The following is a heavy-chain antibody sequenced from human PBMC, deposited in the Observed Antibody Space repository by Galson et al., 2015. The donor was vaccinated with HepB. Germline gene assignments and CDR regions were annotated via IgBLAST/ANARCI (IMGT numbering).Heavy chain of an antibody. V-gene: IGHV3-48*01. D-gene: IGHD3-9*01. J-gene: IGHJ4*02. CDR2: ISSSSSTI. Sequence: SLRLSCAASGFTSSSYSMNWVRQAPGKGLEWVSYISSSSSTIYYADSVKGRFTISRDNAKNSLYLQMNSLRAEDTAVYYCASWYFDWLSNAMTHYWGQGTLVTVSS. CDR3: ASWYFDWLSNAMTHY. CDR1: GFTSSSYS.